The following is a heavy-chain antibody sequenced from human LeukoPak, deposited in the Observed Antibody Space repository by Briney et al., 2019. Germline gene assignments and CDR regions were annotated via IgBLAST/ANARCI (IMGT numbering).Heavy chain of an antibody. CDR1: GFTFSSYA. J-gene: IGHJ5*02. Sequence: GGSLRLSCAASGFTFSSYAMHWVRQAPGKGLEWVAVISYDGSNKYYADSVKGRFTISRDNSKNTLYLQMNSLRAEDTAVYYCAREAPAATMRFWFDPWGQGTLVTVSS. CDR3: AREAPAATMRFWFDP. D-gene: IGHD6-25*01. CDR2: ISYDGSNK. V-gene: IGHV3-30*04.